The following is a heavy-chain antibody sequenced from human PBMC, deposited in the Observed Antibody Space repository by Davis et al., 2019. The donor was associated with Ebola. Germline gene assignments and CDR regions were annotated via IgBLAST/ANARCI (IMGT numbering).Heavy chain of an antibody. CDR3: AKDLHDYDILTGPFAFDI. D-gene: IGHD3-9*01. CDR1: GFTFSSYA. J-gene: IGHJ3*02. CDR2: ISGSGGST. V-gene: IGHV3-23*01. Sequence: GGSLRLSCAASGFTFSSYAFSWVRQAPGKGLEWVSAISGSGGSTYYADSVKGRFTISRDNSKNTLYLQMNSLRAEDTAVYYCAKDLHDYDILTGPFAFDIWGQGTMVTVSS.